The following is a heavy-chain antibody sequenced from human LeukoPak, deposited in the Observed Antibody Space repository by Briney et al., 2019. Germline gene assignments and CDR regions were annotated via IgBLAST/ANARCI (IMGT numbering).Heavy chain of an antibody. CDR2: IYYSGST. CDR3: ARDLRGYYRD. D-gene: IGHD5-18*01. V-gene: IGHV4-59*01. J-gene: IGHJ4*02. Sequence: PSETLSLTCTVSGVSISSYYWSWIRQPPGKGLEWIGYIYYSGSTNYNPPLKSRVTISVDTSKNQFSLKLSSVTAADTAVYYCARDLRGYYRDWGQGTLVTVSS. CDR1: GVSISSYY.